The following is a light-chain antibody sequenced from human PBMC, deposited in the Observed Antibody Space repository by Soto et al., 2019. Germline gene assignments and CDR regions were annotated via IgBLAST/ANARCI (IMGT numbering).Light chain of an antibody. V-gene: IGLV1-40*01. CDR2: GNT. CDR3: QSYDNTLKGCV. J-gene: IGLJ1*01. Sequence: QSVLTQPPSVSGAPGQRVIISCTGGSSNIGADYEVHWYQQLLGTAPKLLIYGNTNRPSGVPDRFSGSKSGSSASLAITGLQAEDEAEYYCQSYDNTLKGCVFGTGTKVTVL. CDR1: SSNIGADYE.